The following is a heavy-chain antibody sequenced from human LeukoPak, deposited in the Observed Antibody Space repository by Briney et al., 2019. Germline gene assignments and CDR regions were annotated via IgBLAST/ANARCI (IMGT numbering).Heavy chain of an antibody. CDR1: GGSFSGYY. J-gene: IGHJ4*02. CDR3: ARGSVLYGSGYYFDY. Sequence: SETLSLNCAVYGGSFSGYYWSWIRQPPGKGLEWIGEINHSGSTNYNPSLKSRVTISVDTSKNQFSLKLSPVTAADTAVYYCARGSVLYGSGYYFDYWGQGTLVTVSS. CDR2: INHSGST. V-gene: IGHV4-34*01. D-gene: IGHD3-10*01.